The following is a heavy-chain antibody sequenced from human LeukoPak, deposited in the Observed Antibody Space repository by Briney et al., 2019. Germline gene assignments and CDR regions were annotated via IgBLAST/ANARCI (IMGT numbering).Heavy chain of an antibody. V-gene: IGHV4-34*01. CDR3: ARENQGYSSGWSIDY. Sequence: PSETLSLTCAVYGGSFSGYYWSWIRQPPGKGLEWIGEINHSGSTNYNPSLKSRVTISVDTSKNQFSLKLSSVTAADTAVYYCARENQGYSSGWSIDYWGQGTLVTVSS. CDR1: GGSFSGYY. J-gene: IGHJ4*02. CDR2: INHSGST. D-gene: IGHD6-19*01.